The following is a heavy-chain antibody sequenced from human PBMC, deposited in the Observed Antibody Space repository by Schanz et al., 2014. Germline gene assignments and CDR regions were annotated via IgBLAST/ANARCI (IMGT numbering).Heavy chain of an antibody. CDR1: GFTFSNHG. D-gene: IGHD2-15*01. J-gene: IGHJ4*02. CDR3: VKDDRGDVVVVAANY. Sequence: QVQLVESGGGVVQPGRSLRLSCAASGFTFSNHGMHWVRQSPGKGLEWVALVGASGGGPFYADSVKGRFTISRDNSRNTVYLQMSSLRAEDTAVYYCVKDDRGDVVVVAANYWGQGAQVIVSS. V-gene: IGHV3-33*06. CDR2: VGASGGGP.